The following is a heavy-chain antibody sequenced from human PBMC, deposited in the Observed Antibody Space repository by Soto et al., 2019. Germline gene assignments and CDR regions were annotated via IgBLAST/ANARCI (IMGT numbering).Heavy chain of an antibody. CDR1: GGSFSGYY. V-gene: IGHV4-34*01. CDR3: ARENYDFWSGYYRPTDYYYYYGMDV. CDR2: INHSGST. D-gene: IGHD3-3*01. J-gene: IGHJ6*02. Sequence: PSETLSLTCAVYGGSFSGYYWSWIRQPPGKGLEWIGEINHSGSTNYNPSLKSRVTISVDTSKNQFSLKLSSVTAADTAVYYCARENYDFWSGYYRPTDYYYYYGMDVWGQGTTVTVSS.